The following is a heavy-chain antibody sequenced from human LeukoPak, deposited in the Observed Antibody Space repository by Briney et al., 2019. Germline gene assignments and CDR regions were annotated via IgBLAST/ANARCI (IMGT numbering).Heavy chain of an antibody. CDR3: ARESKTRFLEWLLSLDY. J-gene: IGHJ4*02. Sequence: ASVKVSCKASGYTFTSYGISWVRQAPGQGLEWMGWISAYNGNTNYAQKLQGRVTMTTDTSTSTAYMELRSLRSDDTAVYYCARESKTRFLEWLLSLDYWGQGTLVTVSS. D-gene: IGHD3-3*01. V-gene: IGHV1-18*01. CDR2: ISAYNGNT. CDR1: GYTFTSYG.